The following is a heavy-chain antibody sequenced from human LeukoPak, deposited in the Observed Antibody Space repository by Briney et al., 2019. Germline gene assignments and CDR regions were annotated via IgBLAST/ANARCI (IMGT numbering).Heavy chain of an antibody. V-gene: IGHV1-69*13. D-gene: IGHD3-3*01. Sequence: SVKVSCKASGGTFSSYAISWVRQAPGQGLEWMGGIIPIFGTANYAQKFQGRVTITADESTSTAYMELSSLRSGDTAVYYCAISYYDFWSGYYYFGYWGQGTLVTVSS. CDR2: IIPIFGTA. CDR3: AISYYDFWSGYYYFGY. J-gene: IGHJ4*02. CDR1: GGTFSSYA.